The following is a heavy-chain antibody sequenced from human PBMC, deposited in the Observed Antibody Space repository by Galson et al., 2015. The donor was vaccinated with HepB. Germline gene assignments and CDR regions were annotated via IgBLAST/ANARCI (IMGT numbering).Heavy chain of an antibody. Sequence: SLRLSCAASGFTVSANYMSWVRQAPGKGLEWVSVIYSGGSTYYADSVKGRFTISRHNSKNTLYLQMNSLRVEDTAVYYCARSRSSNWYYFDYWGQGTLVTASS. J-gene: IGHJ4*02. CDR3: ARSRSSNWYYFDY. D-gene: IGHD6-13*01. CDR1: GFTVSANY. CDR2: IYSGGST. V-gene: IGHV3-53*04.